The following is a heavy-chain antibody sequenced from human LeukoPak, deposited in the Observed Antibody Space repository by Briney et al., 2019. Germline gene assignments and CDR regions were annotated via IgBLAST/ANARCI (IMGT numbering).Heavy chain of an antibody. J-gene: IGHJ4*02. CDR2: IRGSGGST. D-gene: IGHD4-23*01. CDR1: GFTFSSYA. V-gene: IGHV3-23*01. CDR3: AKDGTVVTPGEFDY. Sequence: GGSLRLSCAASGFTFSSYAMSWVRQAPGKGLEWVSAIRGSGGSTYYADSVKGRSTISRDNSKNTLYLQMNSLRAEDTAVYYCAKDGTVVTPGEFDYWGQGTLVTVSS.